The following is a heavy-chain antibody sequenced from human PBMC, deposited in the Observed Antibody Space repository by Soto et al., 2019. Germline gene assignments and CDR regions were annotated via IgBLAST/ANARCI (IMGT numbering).Heavy chain of an antibody. V-gene: IGHV4-39*01. CDR1: GGSISSNSYY. CDR3: ARTAVEVGATSFGY. Sequence: QLQLQESGPGLVKPSETLSLTCTVYGGSISSNSYYWGWIRQPPGKGLEWIGSIYYSGSTYYNPSHKSRALISADASKSPFSLKLSSVPAADTAVYYCARTAVEVGATSFGYWGQATLVTVSA. D-gene: IGHD1-26*01. J-gene: IGHJ4*02. CDR2: IYYSGST.